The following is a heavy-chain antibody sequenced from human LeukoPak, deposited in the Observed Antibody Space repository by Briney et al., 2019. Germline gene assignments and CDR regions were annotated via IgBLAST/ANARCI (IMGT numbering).Heavy chain of an antibody. CDR3: AKENDYYDSVLGFDY. CDR2: ISYDGSNK. CDR1: GFTFSSYG. D-gene: IGHD3-16*01. V-gene: IGHV3-30*18. J-gene: IGHJ4*02. Sequence: GGSLRLSCAASGFTFSSYGMHWVRQAPGKGLEWVAVISYDGSNKYYADSVKGRFTISRDNSKNTLYLQMNSLRAEDAAVYYCAKENDYYDSVLGFDYWGQGTLVTVSS.